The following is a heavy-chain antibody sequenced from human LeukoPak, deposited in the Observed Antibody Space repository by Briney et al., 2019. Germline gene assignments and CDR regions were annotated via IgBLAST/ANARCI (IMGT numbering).Heavy chain of an antibody. V-gene: IGHV4-39*07. CDR1: GGSISSSSYY. CDR2: INHSGST. CDR3: ARGHSPVTTKVSYFQH. J-gene: IGHJ1*01. D-gene: IGHD4-17*01. Sequence: IPSETLSLTCTVSGGSISSSSYYWSWIRQPPGKGLEWIGEINHSGSTNYNPSLKSRVTILVDTSKNQFSLKLSSVTAADTAVYYCARGHSPVTTKVSYFQHWGQGTLVTVSS.